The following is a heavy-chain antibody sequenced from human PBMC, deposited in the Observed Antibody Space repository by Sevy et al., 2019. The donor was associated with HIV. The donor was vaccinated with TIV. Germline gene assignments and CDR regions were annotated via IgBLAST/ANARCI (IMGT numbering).Heavy chain of an antibody. D-gene: IGHD1-26*01. CDR1: GFTFDDYT. CDR2: IRSKAYGGTT. J-gene: IGHJ6*02. CDR3: TRVEGAADWGMDV. Sequence: GGSLRLSCRASGFTFDDYTMSWVRQVPGKGLEWVAFIRSKAYGGTTEYAASVKGRFTISRDESKSIAYLQMNSLKTEDTAVYYCTRVEGAADWGMDVWGQGTTVTVSS. V-gene: IGHV3-49*04.